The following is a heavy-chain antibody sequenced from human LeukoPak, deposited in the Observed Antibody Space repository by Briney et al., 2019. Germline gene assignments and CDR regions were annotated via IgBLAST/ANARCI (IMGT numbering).Heavy chain of an antibody. J-gene: IGHJ5*02. CDR3: ARHQYTSGWYGWFDP. CDR1: SGSISSYY. V-gene: IGHV4-59*08. D-gene: IGHD6-19*01. Sequence: PSETLSLTCTVASGSISSYYWSWIRQPPGKGLEWIGYIFYSGSTNYNPSLKSRVTILVDTSNNQLSPKLSSVNAADTAVYHCARHQYTSGWYGWFDPWGQGTLVTVSS. CDR2: IFYSGST.